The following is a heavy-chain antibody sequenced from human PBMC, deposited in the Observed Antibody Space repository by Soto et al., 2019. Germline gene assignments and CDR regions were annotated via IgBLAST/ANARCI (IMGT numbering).Heavy chain of an antibody. CDR2: ISSSSGTI. V-gene: IGHV3-11*01. CDR1: GFSFSDYY. Sequence: GGSLRLSCAASGFSFSDYYMTWIRQAPGSGLERVSYISSSSGTISYANSVKGRFTISRDNAQKSLYLQMSSLRAEDTAVYYCARGTYSSKTDFDYWGQGTLVTVSS. CDR3: ARGTYSSKTDFDY. D-gene: IGHD6-13*01. J-gene: IGHJ4*02.